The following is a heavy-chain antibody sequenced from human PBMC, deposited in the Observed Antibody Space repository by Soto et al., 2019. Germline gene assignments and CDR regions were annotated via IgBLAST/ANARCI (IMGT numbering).Heavy chain of an antibody. V-gene: IGHV3-53*02. J-gene: IGHJ5*02. CDR2: IYSGGTT. CDR1: GFTVISNY. CDR3: AKAWWSSSRWFDP. D-gene: IGHD6-6*01. Sequence: EVQLVETGGGLIQPGGSLRLSCEVTGFTVISNYMSWVRQAPGKGLEWVSVIYSGGTTYSADSVKGRFPISRDDSKNRLYIQMNSMRAEDTAVYYCAKAWWSSSRWFDPWGKGTLVTVSS.